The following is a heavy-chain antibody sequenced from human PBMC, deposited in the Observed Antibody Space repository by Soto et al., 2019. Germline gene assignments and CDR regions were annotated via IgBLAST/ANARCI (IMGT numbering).Heavy chain of an antibody. CDR2: ISSSATYI. CDR1: EFTFRSYS. D-gene: IGHD2-8*02. V-gene: IGHV3-21*01. CDR3: ARGGSGGYCTAGDCQSAMDV. Sequence: EVQVVESGGGLVNPGGSLRLSCAASEFTFRSYSMSWVRQAPGKGLGWVSAISSSATYIYYAGSVKGRFTISRDNARSSLYLQMNSLTVEDTAVYYCARGGSGGYCTAGDCQSAMDVWGQGTTVTVSS. J-gene: IGHJ6*02.